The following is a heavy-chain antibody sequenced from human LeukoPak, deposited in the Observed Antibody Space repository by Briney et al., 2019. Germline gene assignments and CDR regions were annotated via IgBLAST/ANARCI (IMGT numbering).Heavy chain of an antibody. V-gene: IGHV1-46*01. Sequence: ASVKVSCKASGYTFTSYYMHWVRQAPGQGLEWMGIINPSGGSTSYAQKFQGRVTMTRDTSTSTVYMELCSLRSEDTAVYYCAREIRPYYYGSGTLQGGSDYWGQGTLVTVSS. CDR2: INPSGGST. CDR1: GYTFTSYY. CDR3: AREIRPYYYGSGTLQGGSDY. J-gene: IGHJ4*02. D-gene: IGHD3-10*01.